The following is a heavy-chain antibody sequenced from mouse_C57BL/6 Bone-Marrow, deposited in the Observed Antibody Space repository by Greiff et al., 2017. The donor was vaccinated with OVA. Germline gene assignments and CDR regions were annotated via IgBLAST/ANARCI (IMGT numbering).Heavy chain of an antibody. CDR3: TRLSARDWFAY. D-gene: IGHD3-3*01. CDR2: ISSGGDYI. V-gene: IGHV5-9-1*02. J-gene: IGHJ3*01. Sequence: EVKVVESGEGLVQPGGSLKLSCAASGFTFSSYAMSWVRQPPEKRLEWVAYISSGGDYIYYADTVTGRFTISRDNARNTLYLKMSRQTAEDTVMYCGTRLSARDWFAYWGQGTPVTVSA. CDR1: GFTFSSYA.